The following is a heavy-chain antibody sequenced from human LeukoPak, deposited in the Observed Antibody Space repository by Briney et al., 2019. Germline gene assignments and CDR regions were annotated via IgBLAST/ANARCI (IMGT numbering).Heavy chain of an antibody. Sequence: GGSLRLSCAASGFTFSSYAMSWVRQAPGKGLEWVSAISGSGGSTYYADSAKGRFTISRDNSKNTLYLQMNSLRAEDTAVYYCAKARRYCSGGSCLYYFDYWGQGTLVTVSS. CDR1: GFTFSSYA. CDR3: AKARRYCSGGSCLYYFDY. CDR2: ISGSGGST. V-gene: IGHV3-23*01. J-gene: IGHJ4*02. D-gene: IGHD2-15*01.